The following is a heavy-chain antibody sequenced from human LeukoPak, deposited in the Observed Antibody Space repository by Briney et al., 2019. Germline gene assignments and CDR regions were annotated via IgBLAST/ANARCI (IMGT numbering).Heavy chain of an antibody. D-gene: IGHD6-6*01. J-gene: IGHJ5*02. CDR1: GYTFTSYD. CDR3: ARARGSIAARRGNWFDP. CDR2: MNPNSGNT. V-gene: IGHV1-8*01. Sequence: ASVTVSCTASGYTFTSYDINWVRQATGQGLEWMGGMNPNSGNTGYAQKFQGRVTMTRNTSISTAYMELSSLRSEDTAVYYCARARGSIAARRGNWFDPWGQGTLVTVSS.